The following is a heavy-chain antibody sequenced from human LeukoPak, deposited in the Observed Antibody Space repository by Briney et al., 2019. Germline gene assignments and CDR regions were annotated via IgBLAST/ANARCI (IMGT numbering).Heavy chain of an antibody. Sequence: GGSLRLSCAASGFTFSSYSMNWVRQVPGKGLEWVSYISSSSSTIYYADSVKGRFTISRDNAKNSLYLQMNSLRAEDTAVYYCARDEDTAMKGDYYYYGMDVWGQGTTVTVSS. CDR2: ISSSSSTI. J-gene: IGHJ6*02. CDR1: GFTFSSYS. D-gene: IGHD5-18*01. V-gene: IGHV3-48*01. CDR3: ARDEDTAMKGDYYYYGMDV.